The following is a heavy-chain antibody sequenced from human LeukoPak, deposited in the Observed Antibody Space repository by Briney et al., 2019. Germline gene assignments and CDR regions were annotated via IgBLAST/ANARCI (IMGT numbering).Heavy chain of an antibody. CDR3: ARANLDHGAFYFDY. CDR2: INPNSGGT. Sequence: ASVKVSCKASGYTFTDYYMHWVRQAPGQGLEWMGRINPNSGGTNYAQKFQGRVTMTRDTSISTAYMELSRLRSDDTAVYYCARANLDHGAFYFDYWGQGTLVTVSS. CDR1: GYTFTDYY. D-gene: IGHD4-17*01. V-gene: IGHV1-2*06. J-gene: IGHJ4*02.